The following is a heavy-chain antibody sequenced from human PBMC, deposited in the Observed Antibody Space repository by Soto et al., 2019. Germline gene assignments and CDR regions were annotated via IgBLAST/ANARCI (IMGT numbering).Heavy chain of an antibody. CDR3: TALLVHDFWSGYYTGPDYYYGMDV. Sequence: PGGSLRLSCAASGFTFSNAWMNWVRQAPGKGLEWVGRIKSKTDGGTTDYAAPVKGRFTISRDDSKNTLYLQMNSLKTEDTAVYYCTALLVHDFWSGYYTGPDYYYGMDVWGQGTTVTVSS. CDR2: IKSKTDGGTT. D-gene: IGHD3-3*01. CDR1: GFTFSNAW. J-gene: IGHJ6*02. V-gene: IGHV3-15*07.